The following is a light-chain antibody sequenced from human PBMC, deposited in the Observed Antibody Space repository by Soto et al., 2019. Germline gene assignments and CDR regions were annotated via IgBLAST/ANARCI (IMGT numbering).Light chain of an antibody. CDR1: QDVVSW. V-gene: IGKV1-12*01. CDR3: QQADSFPLT. J-gene: IGKJ4*01. CDR2: AAS. Sequence: DIQMTQSPSFVSASVGDRVTITCRASQDVVSWLAWYQQKPGKAPTLLIYAASSLRSGVPSRFSGSGSGTDFTLTISSLQPEDFATDYCQQADSFPLTAGGGTKVEIK.